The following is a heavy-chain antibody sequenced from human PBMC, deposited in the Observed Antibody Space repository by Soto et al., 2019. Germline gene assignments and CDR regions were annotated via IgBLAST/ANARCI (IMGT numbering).Heavy chain of an antibody. CDR1: GYTFSSYA. CDR2: INAGYGNT. CDR3: ARDTGDGTFDF. D-gene: IGHD7-27*01. Sequence: QVHLVQSGAEVRKPGASVKVSCKASGYTFSSYAMHWLRQAPGQRREWMGWINAGYGNTKSSQKFQDRVTISLDTYASTAYMELTSLRSEDTAGYYCARDTGDGTFDFWGQGTLVTVSS. J-gene: IGHJ4*02. V-gene: IGHV1-3*01.